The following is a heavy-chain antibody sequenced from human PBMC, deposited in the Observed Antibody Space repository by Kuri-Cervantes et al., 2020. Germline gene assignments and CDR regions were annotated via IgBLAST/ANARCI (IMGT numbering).Heavy chain of an antibody. CDR3: ARVGEPTTGQYTVIFDY. D-gene: IGHD4-17*01. V-gene: IGHV1-18*01. CDR2: INSYNGNT. CDR1: GYTFTYYG. J-gene: IGHJ4*02. Sequence: ASVKVSCKASGYTFTYYGISWVRQAPGQGLEWMGWINSYNGNTDYAQKFQGRVTVTTDTSTSTAYMELRSLRSDDTAVYYCARVGEPTTGQYTVIFDYWGQGTLVTVSS.